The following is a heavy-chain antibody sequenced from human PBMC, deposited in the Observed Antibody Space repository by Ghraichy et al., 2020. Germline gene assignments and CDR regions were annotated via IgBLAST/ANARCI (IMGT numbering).Heavy chain of an antibody. D-gene: IGHD4-17*01. CDR3: ARIRGYGDYDPTLTIDY. CDR2: IWYDGSNK. J-gene: IGHJ4*02. CDR1: GFTFSSYG. V-gene: IGHV3-33*01. Sequence: GGSLRLSCAASGFTFSSYGMHWVRQAPGKGLEWVAVIWYDGSNKYYADSVKGRFTISRDNSKNTLYLQMNSLRAEDTAVYYCARIRGYGDYDPTLTIDYWGQGTLVTVSS.